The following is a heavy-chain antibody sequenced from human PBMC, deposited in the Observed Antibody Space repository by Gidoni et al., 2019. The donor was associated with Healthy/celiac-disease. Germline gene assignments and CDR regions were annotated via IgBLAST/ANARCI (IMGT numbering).Heavy chain of an antibody. CDR1: GCPCVVRC. V-gene: IGHV3-23*01. Sequence: EVQRSASGGGLVQPGVSLIRPVAACGCPCVVRCMSGVRQGPRKGLEWVTGIRGSGGSTYYADSVKSRFTISRDNTKNTLYLQMNSLRAEETAVYYCAKNRQYYDILTSYRWFDHWGQGTLVTVSS. CDR3: AKNRQYYDILTSYRWFDH. D-gene: IGHD3-9*01. J-gene: IGHJ5*02. CDR2: IRGSGGST.